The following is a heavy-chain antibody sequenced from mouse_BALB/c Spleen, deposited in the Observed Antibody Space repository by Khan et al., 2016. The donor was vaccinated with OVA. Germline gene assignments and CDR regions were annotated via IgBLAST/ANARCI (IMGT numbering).Heavy chain of an antibody. D-gene: IGHD1-1*01. V-gene: IGHV3-2*02. CDR2: ISYSGRP. J-gene: IGHJ2*01. Sequence: EVELVESGPGLVKPSQSLSLTCTVTGYSITSDYAWNWIRQFPGNKLEWLGYISYSGRPSYNPSLKSRISITRDTSKTQFFLQLNSVTTEDTATYYCARSVTMTTVVATDFDYWGQGTTLTVSS. CDR1: GYSITSDYA. CDR3: ARSVTMTTVVATDFDY.